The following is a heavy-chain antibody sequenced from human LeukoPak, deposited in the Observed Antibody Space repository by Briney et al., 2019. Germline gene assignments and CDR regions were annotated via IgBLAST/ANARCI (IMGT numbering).Heavy chain of an antibody. CDR2: IRYDGSNK. J-gene: IGHJ4*02. V-gene: IGHV3-30*02. D-gene: IGHD2-2*01. CDR1: GFTFSSYG. Sequence: GGSLRLSCAASGFTFSSYGMHWVRQAPGKGLEWGPFIRYDGSNKYYADSVKGRFTISRDNSKNTLYLQMNSLRAEDTAVYYCAKDWEGYCSSTSCSPDWGQGTLVTVSS. CDR3: AKDWEGYCSSTSCSPD.